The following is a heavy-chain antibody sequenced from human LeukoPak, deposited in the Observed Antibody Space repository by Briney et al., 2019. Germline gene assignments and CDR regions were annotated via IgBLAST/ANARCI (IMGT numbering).Heavy chain of an antibody. J-gene: IGHJ4*02. CDR3: AKDVGATPGYFDY. D-gene: IGHD1-26*01. CDR2: IYHSGST. V-gene: IGHV4-4*02. CDR1: GVSISSGNW. Sequence: PSETLSLTCSVSGVSISSGNWWSWVRQPPGKGLEWIGDIYHSGSTNYKPSLKSRVTISVDKSNNQFSLKLSSVTAADTAVYYCAKDVGATPGYFDYWGQGTLVTVSS.